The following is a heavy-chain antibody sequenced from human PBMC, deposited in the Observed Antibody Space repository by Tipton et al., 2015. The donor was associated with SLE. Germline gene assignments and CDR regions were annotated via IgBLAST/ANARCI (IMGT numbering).Heavy chain of an antibody. CDR1: GGPISSYY. V-gene: IGHV4-31*03. CDR3: ARGPQLGIHFDS. J-gene: IGHJ4*02. CDR2: IYYSGTT. D-gene: IGHD1-1*01. Sequence: TLSLTCTVSGGPISSYYWSWIRQHPGKGLEWIGYIYYSGTTYYNPSLKSRLTISVDTSKNQFSLKLSSVTAADTAVYYCARGPQLGIHFDSWGQGALVTVSS.